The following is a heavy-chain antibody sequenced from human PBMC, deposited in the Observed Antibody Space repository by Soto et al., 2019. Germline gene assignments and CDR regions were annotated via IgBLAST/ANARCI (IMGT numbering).Heavy chain of an antibody. V-gene: IGHV1-69*01. Sequence: QVQLVQSGAEVKKPGSSVKVSCKATGGTFSSYAISWVRQAPGQELEWMGGIIPIFGTANYAQKFKGRVTITADESTSTAYMELSSLRSEDTAVYYCARVLGYCSGGSCYSGYYYYGMDVWGQGTTVTVSS. J-gene: IGHJ6*02. CDR2: IIPIFGTA. CDR1: GGTFSSYA. CDR3: ARVLGYCSGGSCYSGYYYYGMDV. D-gene: IGHD2-15*01.